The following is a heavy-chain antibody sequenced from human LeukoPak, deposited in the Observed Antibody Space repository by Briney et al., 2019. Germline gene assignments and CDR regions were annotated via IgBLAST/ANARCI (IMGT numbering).Heavy chain of an antibody. V-gene: IGHV3-15*01. CDR1: GFTFNIAW. D-gene: IGHD5-12*01. CDR2: IKSKTDAGTT. Sequence: GGSLRLSCAASGFTFNIAWMSWVRQAPGKGLEWVGRIKSKTDAGTTDYAAPVTGRFTISRDDSKNTVYQQMNSLKTEDTAVYYCTTSSSGYDHLFDYWGQGALVTVSS. CDR3: TTSSSGYDHLFDY. J-gene: IGHJ4*02.